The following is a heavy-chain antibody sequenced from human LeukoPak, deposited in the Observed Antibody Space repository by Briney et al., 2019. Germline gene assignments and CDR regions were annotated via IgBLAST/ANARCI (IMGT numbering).Heavy chain of an antibody. Sequence: PGGSLRLSCAASGFTVSSKYMGWVRQAPGKGLEWVSVIHPGGTIYYADSVTGRFTISRDNAKDTVYLQMNSLRAEDTAVYYCAKVLGGLWPGIDYWGQGTVVTVSS. D-gene: IGHD2-15*01. CDR2: IHPGGTI. CDR1: GFTVSSKY. V-gene: IGHV3-66*01. CDR3: AKVLGGLWPGIDY. J-gene: IGHJ4*02.